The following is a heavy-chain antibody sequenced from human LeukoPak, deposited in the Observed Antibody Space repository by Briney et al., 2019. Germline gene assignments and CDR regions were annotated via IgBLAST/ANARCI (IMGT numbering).Heavy chain of an antibody. J-gene: IGHJ4*02. V-gene: IGHV1-8*01. CDR3: ARRKKWELHADY. CDR2: MNPNSGNT. D-gene: IGHD1-26*01. CDR1: GYTFTSYD. Sequence: PAASVNVSCKASGYTFTSYDINWVRQATGQGHEWMGWMNPNSGNTGNAQKFQGRVTITRNTSISTAYMELSSLRSEDTAVYYCARRKKWELHADYWGQGTLVTVSS.